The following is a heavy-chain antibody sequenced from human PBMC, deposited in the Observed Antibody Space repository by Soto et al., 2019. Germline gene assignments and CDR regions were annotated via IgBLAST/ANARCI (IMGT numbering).Heavy chain of an antibody. V-gene: IGHV4-59*01. CDR3: ARASYYSDSFGYFLDS. D-gene: IGHD3-22*01. CDR1: GGSISPYY. J-gene: IGHJ4*02. Sequence: SETLSLTCTVSGGSISPYYWGWIRQTPGKGLEWIAYIYYSGSTNYNPSLKSRVTISVDTSKNQCSLKLSSVTAADTAVYYCARASYYSDSFGYFLDSWGQGTLVTVSS. CDR2: IYYSGST.